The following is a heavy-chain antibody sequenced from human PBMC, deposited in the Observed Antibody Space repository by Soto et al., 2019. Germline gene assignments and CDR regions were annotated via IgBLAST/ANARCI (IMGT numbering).Heavy chain of an antibody. D-gene: IGHD6-13*01. J-gene: IGHJ4*02. Sequence: GASVKVSCKASGYTFTSYGISWVRQAPGQGLEWMGWISAYNGNTNYAQKLQGRVTISVDTSKNQFSLKLSSVTAADTAVYYCATSNKDYSISLWTDWGQGTLVTSPQ. CDR1: GYTFTSYG. CDR2: ISAYNGNT. V-gene: IGHV1-18*01. CDR3: ATSNKDYSISLWTD.